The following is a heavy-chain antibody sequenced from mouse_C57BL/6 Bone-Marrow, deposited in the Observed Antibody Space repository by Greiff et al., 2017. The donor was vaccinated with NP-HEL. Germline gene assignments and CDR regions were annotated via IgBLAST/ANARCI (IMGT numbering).Heavy chain of an antibody. Sequence: VQLQQSGPELVKPGDSVKISCKASGYSFTGYFMNWVMQSHGKSLAWIGRINPYNGDTFYNQKFKGKATLTVDKSSSTAHMELRSLTSEDSAVYYCAKRGYYGSSSYAMDYWGQGTSVTVSS. CDR2: INPYNGDT. V-gene: IGHV1-20*01. CDR3: AKRGYYGSSSYAMDY. CDR1: GYSFTGYF. J-gene: IGHJ4*01. D-gene: IGHD1-1*01.